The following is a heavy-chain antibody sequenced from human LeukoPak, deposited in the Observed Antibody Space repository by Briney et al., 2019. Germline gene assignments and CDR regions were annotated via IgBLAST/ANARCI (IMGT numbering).Heavy chain of an antibody. Sequence: GGSLRLSCAASGFTFSSYAMHWVRQAPGKGLEYVSAISSNGGSTYYANSVKGRFTISRDNSKNTLYLQMGSLRAEDMAVYYCARSLRLGELSCFDYWGQGTLVTVSS. CDR1: GFTFSSYA. J-gene: IGHJ4*02. CDR2: ISSNGGST. CDR3: ARSLRLGELSCFDY. V-gene: IGHV3-64*01. D-gene: IGHD3-16*02.